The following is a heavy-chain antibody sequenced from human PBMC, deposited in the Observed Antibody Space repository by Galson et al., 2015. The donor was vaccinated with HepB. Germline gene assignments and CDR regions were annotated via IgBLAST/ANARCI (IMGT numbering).Heavy chain of an antibody. CDR1: GFTFSNYG. V-gene: IGHV3-30*18. CDR3: AKDSEVYGYNEPHY. J-gene: IGHJ4*02. D-gene: IGHD5-24*01. Sequence: SLRLSCAASGFTFSNYGMHWVRQAPGKGLEWVAVISYDGSNKYYADSVKGRFTISRDNSKNTLYLQMNSLRAEDTAVYYCAKDSEVYGYNEPHYWGQGTLVTVSS. CDR2: ISYDGSNK.